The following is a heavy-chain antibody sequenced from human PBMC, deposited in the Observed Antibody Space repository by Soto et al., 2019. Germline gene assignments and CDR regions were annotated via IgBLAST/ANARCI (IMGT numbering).Heavy chain of an antibody. V-gene: IGHV3-11*01. CDR2: ISGSSGTI. J-gene: IGHJ4*02. D-gene: IGHD3-10*01. CDR1: RFTFSDYY. CDR3: ERDPGSGGFRLYYVDS. Sequence: PGGSLRLSCSASRFTFSDYYMNWIRQAPGKGLEWIAYISGSSGTIYYADSVRGRFTISRDNAKNSLYLQMSSLRAEDTAVYYCERDPGSGGFRLYYVDSLGQG.